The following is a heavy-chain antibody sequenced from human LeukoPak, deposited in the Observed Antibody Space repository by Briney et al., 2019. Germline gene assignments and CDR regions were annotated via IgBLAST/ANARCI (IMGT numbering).Heavy chain of an antibody. CDR1: GGSINSYY. J-gene: IGHJ5*02. Sequence: SETLSLTCTVSGGSINSYYWSWIRQPPGKGLECIGYIHYTGSTNYNPSLKSRVTISVGTSKSQFSLKLSSVTAADTAIYYCARGGYYGSGNDFRFDPWGQGTLVTVSS. CDR3: ARGGYYGSGNDFRFDP. D-gene: IGHD3-10*01. CDR2: IHYTGST. V-gene: IGHV4-59*01.